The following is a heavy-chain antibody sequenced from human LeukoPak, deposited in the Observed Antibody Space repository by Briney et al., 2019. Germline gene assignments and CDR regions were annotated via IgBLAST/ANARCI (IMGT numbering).Heavy chain of an antibody. J-gene: IGHJ4*02. CDR3: VKDGVDIVATEMGFDY. Sequence: PGGSLRLSYSASGFTFSSYAMHWVRQAPGKGLKYVSAISSNGGSTYYADSVKGRFTISRDNSKNTLYLKMSSLRAEDTAVYYCVKDGVDIVATEMGFDYWGQGTLVTVSS. CDR2: ISSNGGST. CDR1: GFTFSSYA. D-gene: IGHD5-12*01. V-gene: IGHV3-64D*09.